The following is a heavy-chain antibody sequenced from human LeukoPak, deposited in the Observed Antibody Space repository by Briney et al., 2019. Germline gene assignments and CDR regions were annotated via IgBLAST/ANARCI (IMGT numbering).Heavy chain of an antibody. CDR2: IYSGSST. J-gene: IGHJ4*02. CDR1: GFTVSSNY. Sequence: TGGSLRLSCAASGFTVSSNYMSWVRQAPGKGLEWVSVIYSGSSTYYADSVKGRFTISRDNSKNTLYLQMNSLRAEDTAVYYCARVGANSDFDYWGQGTLVTVSS. D-gene: IGHD1-26*01. CDR3: ARVGANSDFDY. V-gene: IGHV3-66*01.